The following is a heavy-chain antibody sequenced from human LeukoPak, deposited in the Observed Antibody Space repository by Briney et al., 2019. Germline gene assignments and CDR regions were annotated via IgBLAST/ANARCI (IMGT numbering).Heavy chain of an antibody. CDR3: ARSRTLKSGFWFDP. Sequence: PSETLSLTCTVSGGSISSYYWSWIRQPAGKGLEWIGRIYYSGSTYYNPSLKSRVTISVDTSKNQFSLKLSSVTAADTAVYYCARSRTLKSGFWFDPWGQGTLVTVSS. CDR1: GGSISSYY. V-gene: IGHV4-4*07. CDR2: IYYSGST. J-gene: IGHJ5*02. D-gene: IGHD1-14*01.